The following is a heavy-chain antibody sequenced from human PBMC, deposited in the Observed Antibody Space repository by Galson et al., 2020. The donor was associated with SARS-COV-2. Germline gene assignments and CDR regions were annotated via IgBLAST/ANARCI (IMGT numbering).Heavy chain of an antibody. CDR3: ARDGGDDDYSFGY. CDR1: GFTVSNKY. J-gene: IGHJ4*02. D-gene: IGHD4-4*01. CDR2: IHADGRT. Sequence: GGSLRLSCAASGFTVSNKYMSWVRQAPGKGLEWVSVIHADGRTYYADSVKDRFTISRDNSRNTLFLQMNTLRVEDTALYYCARDGGDDDYSFGYWGQGTLVTVSS. V-gene: IGHV3-53*01.